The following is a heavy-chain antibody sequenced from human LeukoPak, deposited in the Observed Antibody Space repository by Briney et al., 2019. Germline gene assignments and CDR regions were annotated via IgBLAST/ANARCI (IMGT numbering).Heavy chain of an antibody. Sequence: GGSLRLSCAASGLSLTNFGFGMHWIRQVPGKGLEWVAFLWNTGINKNYADSVQGRFTISRDNSKNTLFLDMNSLRTDDTGVYYCVADFWADKDYWGQGTLVTVSS. D-gene: IGHD3-3*01. CDR3: VADFWADKDY. CDR2: LWNTGINK. CDR1: GLSLTNFGFG. V-gene: IGHV3-30*02. J-gene: IGHJ4*02.